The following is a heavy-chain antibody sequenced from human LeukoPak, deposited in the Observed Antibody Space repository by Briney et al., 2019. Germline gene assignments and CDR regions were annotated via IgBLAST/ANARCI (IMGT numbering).Heavy chain of an antibody. V-gene: IGHV3-74*01. CDR1: GVNFSRNS. CDR2: INYDGRIT. Sequence: PGGSLRLSCAGSGVNFSRNSMHWVRHAPGKGLVWVSRINYDGRITSYADSVKGRFTISRDNAKNTLYLQMNSLRAEDTAMYYCARVGDGPYPYDYWGQGTLVTVSS. J-gene: IGHJ4*02. CDR3: ARVGDGPYPYDY. D-gene: IGHD2-21*01.